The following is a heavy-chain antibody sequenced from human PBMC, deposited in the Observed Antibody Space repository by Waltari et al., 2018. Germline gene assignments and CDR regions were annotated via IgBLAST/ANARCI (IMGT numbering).Heavy chain of an antibody. J-gene: IGHJ6*03. CDR3: ASTVMVQGPSWFGYYYYYMDV. D-gene: IGHD3-10*01. V-gene: IGHV1-69*10. CDR2: IIPILGIA. Sequence: QVQLVQSGAEVKKPGSSVKVSCKASGGTFSSYAISWVRQAPGQGLEWMGGIIPILGIANYAQKFQGRVTITADKSTSAAYMELSSLRSEDTAVYYCASTVMVQGPSWFGYYYYYMDVWGKGTTVTVSS. CDR1: GGTFSSYA.